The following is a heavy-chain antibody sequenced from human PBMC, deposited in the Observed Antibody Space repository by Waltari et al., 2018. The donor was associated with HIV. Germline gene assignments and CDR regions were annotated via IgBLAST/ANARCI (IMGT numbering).Heavy chain of an antibody. CDR2: ISVYNGNT. J-gene: IGHJ4*02. CDR1: GYTFTSYG. Sequence: QVQLVQSGAEVKKPGASVKVSCKASGYTFTSYGISWVRQAPGQGLEWMGWISVYNGNTNYAQKLQGRVTMTTDTSTSTAYMELRSLRSDDTAVYYCARRPLSRWELTPDGYWGQGTLVTVSS. D-gene: IGHD1-26*01. CDR3: ARRPLSRWELTPDGY. V-gene: IGHV1-18*01.